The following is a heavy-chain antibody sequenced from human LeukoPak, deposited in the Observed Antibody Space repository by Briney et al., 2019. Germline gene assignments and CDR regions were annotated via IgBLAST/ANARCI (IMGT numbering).Heavy chain of an antibody. CDR2: VGRSGGDT. CDR3: AKVIGPAVIDSIDF. V-gene: IGHV3-23*01. J-gene: IGHJ4*02. D-gene: IGHD2-2*01. CDR1: GFTFSNFA. Sequence: GGSLSLSCAASGFTFSNFAMSWVGQAPGKGLEWVSPVGRSGGDTYYADSLKGRFTVSRDNSRNTLSLQMNSLGADDTAIYYCAKVIGPAVIDSIDFWGQGTLVTVSS.